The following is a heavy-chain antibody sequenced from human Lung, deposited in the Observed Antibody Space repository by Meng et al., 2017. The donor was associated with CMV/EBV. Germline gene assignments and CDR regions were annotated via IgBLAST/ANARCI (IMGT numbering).Heavy chain of an antibody. V-gene: IGHV1-8*01. Sequence: ASXXVSXKASGYTFSSYDINWVRQATGQGLEWMGWMNPDRGNTGYAQKFQGRVTMTRNTSISTAYMELRSLRSDDTAVYYCAREGYGDYVPYYYYGMEVWXQGNXVNGAS. CDR1: GYTFSSYD. CDR3: AREGYGDYVPYYYYGMEV. J-gene: IGHJ6*01. D-gene: IGHD4-17*01. CDR2: MNPDRGNT.